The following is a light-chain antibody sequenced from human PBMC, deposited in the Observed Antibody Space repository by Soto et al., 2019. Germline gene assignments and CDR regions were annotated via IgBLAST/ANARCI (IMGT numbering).Light chain of an antibody. J-gene: IGKJ1*01. Sequence: DVVMTQSPLSLPVTLGQPASISCRSNQSLVHSDGIAYFSWFQQRPGRSPRRLIYKVSNXASGVQATLSGSGSGTEFTLTISSLQPDDFATYYCLQHNEFWWTFGQETKGDIK. CDR1: QSLVHSDGIAY. V-gene: IGKV2-30*02. CDR2: KVS. CDR3: LQHNEFWWT.